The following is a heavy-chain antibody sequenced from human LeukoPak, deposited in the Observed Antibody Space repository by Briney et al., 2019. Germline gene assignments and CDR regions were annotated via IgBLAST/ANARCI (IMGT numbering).Heavy chain of an antibody. Sequence: PGKSLRLSCAASGFTFSNYPMHWVRQAPGKGLEWVAVISYDGSNRYYADSVKGRFTISRDNSKNTLYLQMNSLRAEDTAVYYCARAHSSSWYYPGFGMDVWGKGTTVTVSS. D-gene: IGHD6-13*01. V-gene: IGHV3-30*17. CDR2: ISYDGSNR. J-gene: IGHJ6*03. CDR3: ARAHSSSWYYPGFGMDV. CDR1: GFTFSNYP.